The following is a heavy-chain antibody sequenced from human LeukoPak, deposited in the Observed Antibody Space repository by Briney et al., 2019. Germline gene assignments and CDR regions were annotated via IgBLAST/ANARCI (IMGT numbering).Heavy chain of an antibody. Sequence: ASVKVSCKASGYTFTGYYMHWVRQAPGQGLEWMGWISPNSGGTKYAQKFQGRVTMTRDTSISTAYLELSRLRSDDTAVYYCARAYSYYDFWSGSDWFDPWGQGTLVTVSS. J-gene: IGHJ5*02. D-gene: IGHD3-3*01. CDR1: GYTFTGYY. CDR3: ARAYSYYDFWSGSDWFDP. V-gene: IGHV1-2*02. CDR2: ISPNSGGT.